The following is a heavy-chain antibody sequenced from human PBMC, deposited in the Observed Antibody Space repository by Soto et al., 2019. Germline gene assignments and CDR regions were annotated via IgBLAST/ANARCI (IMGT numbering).Heavy chain of an antibody. J-gene: IGHJ4*02. CDR1: GFTFSTYT. CDR2: ISSSSSYI. D-gene: IGHD3-9*01. CDR3: ASYVELRSFDWLSDQPPFY. V-gene: IGHV3-21*01. Sequence: GGSLRLSCAASGFTFSTYTMNWVRQAPGKGLEWVSSISSSSSYIYYADSVKGRFTISRDNAKNSLYLQMNSLRAEDTAVYYCASYVELRSFDWLSDQPPFYWGQGTLVTVPS.